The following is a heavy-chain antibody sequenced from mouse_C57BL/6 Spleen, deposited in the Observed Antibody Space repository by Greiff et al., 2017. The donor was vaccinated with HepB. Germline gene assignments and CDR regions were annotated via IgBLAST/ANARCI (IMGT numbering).Heavy chain of an antibody. CDR2: IRNKANGYTT. J-gene: IGHJ3*01. Sequence: EVKLMESGGGLVQPGGSLSLSCAASGFTFTDYYMSWVRQPPGKALEWLGFIRNKANGYTTEYSASVKGRFTISRDNSQSILYLQMNALRAEDSATYCCARLRDGNYPAWFAYWGQGTLVTVSA. D-gene: IGHD2-1*01. V-gene: IGHV7-3*01. CDR3: ARLRDGNYPAWFAY. CDR1: GFTFTDYY.